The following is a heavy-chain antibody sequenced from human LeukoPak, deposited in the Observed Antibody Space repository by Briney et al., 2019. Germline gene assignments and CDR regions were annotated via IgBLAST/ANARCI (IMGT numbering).Heavy chain of an antibody. J-gene: IGHJ4*02. Sequence: ASVTVSCKASGYTFTSYGISWVRQAPGQGLEWMGWISAYNGNTNYAQKLQGRVTMTTGTSTSTAYMELRSLRSDDTAVYYCARDGDFWSGYYCDYWGQGTQVTVSS. D-gene: IGHD3-3*01. CDR3: ARDGDFWSGYYCDY. CDR1: GYTFTSYG. V-gene: IGHV1-18*01. CDR2: ISAYNGNT.